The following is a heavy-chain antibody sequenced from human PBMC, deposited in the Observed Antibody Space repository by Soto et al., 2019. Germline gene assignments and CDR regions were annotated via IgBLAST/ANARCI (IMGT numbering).Heavy chain of an antibody. CDR1: GFTFSDHY. Sequence: EVHLVESGGGLVQPGGSLRLSCAASGFTFSDHYMDWVRQAPGKGLEWVGRIRNKANSYTTDYAASVQGRFTISRDDSKHSLYLQMNSLKTEATAMYYCASGTFSLPWGQGTLVTVSS. J-gene: IGHJ5*02. V-gene: IGHV3-72*01. D-gene: IGHD3-3*02. CDR3: ASGTFSLP. CDR2: IRNKANSYTT.